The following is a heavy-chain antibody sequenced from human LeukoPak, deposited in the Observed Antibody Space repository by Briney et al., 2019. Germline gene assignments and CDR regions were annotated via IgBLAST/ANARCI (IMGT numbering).Heavy chain of an antibody. J-gene: IGHJ4*02. V-gene: IGHV4-4*02. CDR1: GGSISSSNW. D-gene: IGHD6-13*01. CDR2: IYHSGTT. Sequence: SETLSPTCAVSGGSISSSNWWSWVRQPPGKGLEWIGEIYHSGTTNYNPSLKSRVTISVDNSKNQFSLKLTSVTAADTAVYYCARDRAAAGFDYWGQGTLVTVSS. CDR3: ARDRAAAGFDY.